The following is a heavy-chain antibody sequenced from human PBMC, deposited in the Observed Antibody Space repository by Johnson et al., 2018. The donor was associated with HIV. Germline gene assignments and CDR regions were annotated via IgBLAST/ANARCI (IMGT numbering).Heavy chain of an antibody. CDR3: YCTDNFGAGSESKGTFDA. CDR2: ISFDGKLK. D-gene: IGHD3-10*01. J-gene: IGHJ3*01. V-gene: IGHV3-30*04. CDR1: GFTFSSYA. Sequence: QVQLVESGGGVVQPGRSLRLSCAASGFTFSSYAMHWVRQAPGKGLEWVAVISFDGKLKKYADSVKGRFTISRDNYKKTLYLQMTSLRQDDTAVYSCYCTDNFGAGSESKGTFDAWGKGTMVTVSS.